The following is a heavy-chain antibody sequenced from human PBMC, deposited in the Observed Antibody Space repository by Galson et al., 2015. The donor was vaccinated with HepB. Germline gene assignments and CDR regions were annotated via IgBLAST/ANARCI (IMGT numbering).Heavy chain of an antibody. CDR3: AQSHCDFWSGSLVYGMDV. Sequence: LVKPTQTLTLTCTFSGFSLSTSGVGVGWIRQPPGKALEWLALIYWNDVKRYSPSLKSRLTITKDTSKNQVVLTMTNMDPVDASTYYCAQSHCDFWSGSLVYGMDVCGQGTTVTAAS. CDR1: GFSLSTSGVG. D-gene: IGHD3-3*01. V-gene: IGHV2-5*01. CDR2: IYWNDVK. J-gene: IGHJ6*02.